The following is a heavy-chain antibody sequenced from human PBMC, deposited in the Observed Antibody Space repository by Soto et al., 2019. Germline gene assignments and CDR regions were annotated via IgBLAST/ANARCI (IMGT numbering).Heavy chain of an antibody. V-gene: IGHV3-NL1*01. CDR3: AKKIRTTAAPDAFDN. Sequence: PGGSLRLSCAASGFTFSSYGMHWVRQAPGKGLEWVSVTYPGGTTYYADSVKGRFAISRDNSKNTLYLQMSSLRAEDTAVYYCAKKIRTTAAPDAFDNWGQGTMVTVSS. CDR1: GFTFSSYG. D-gene: IGHD1-26*01. CDR2: TYPGGTT. J-gene: IGHJ3*02.